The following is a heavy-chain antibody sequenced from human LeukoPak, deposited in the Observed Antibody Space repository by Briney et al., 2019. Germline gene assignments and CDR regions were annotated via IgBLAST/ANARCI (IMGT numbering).Heavy chain of an antibody. D-gene: IGHD6-19*01. CDR3: ARDNPHSSGWYGGYYYYGMDV. CDR1: GGNFSSYA. Sequence: SVKVSCKASGGNFSSYAISWVRRAPGQGLGGMGRIIPILGIANYAQKFQGRVTITADKSTSTAYMELSSLRSEDTAVYYCARDNPHSSGWYGGYYYYGMDVWGQGTTVTVSS. J-gene: IGHJ6*02. CDR2: IIPILGIA. V-gene: IGHV1-69*04.